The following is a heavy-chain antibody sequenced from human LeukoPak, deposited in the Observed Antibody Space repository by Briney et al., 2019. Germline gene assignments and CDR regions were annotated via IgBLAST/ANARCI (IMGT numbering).Heavy chain of an antibody. Sequence: GASVKVSCKASGYTFTSYYMHWVRQAPGQGLEWMGIINPSGGSISYAQKFQGRVTVTRDTSTSTVYMELSSLRSEDTAVFYCARAIPYDGNAFDIWGQGTMVTVSS. J-gene: IGHJ3*02. CDR2: INPSGGSI. CDR3: ARAIPYDGNAFDI. V-gene: IGHV1-46*01. CDR1: GYTFTSYY. D-gene: IGHD5-12*01.